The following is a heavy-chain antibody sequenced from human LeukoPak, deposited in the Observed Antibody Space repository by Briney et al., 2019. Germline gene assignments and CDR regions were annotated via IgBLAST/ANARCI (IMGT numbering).Heavy chain of an antibody. Sequence: GESLKISCKGSGYSFTSYWIGWVRQMPGKGLEWMGIIYPGDSDTRYSPSFQGQVTISADKPISTAYLQWSSLKASDTAMYYCARQGGLSKYDILNWFDPWGQGTLVTVSS. CDR3: ARQGGLSKYDILNWFDP. J-gene: IGHJ5*02. D-gene: IGHD3-9*01. CDR1: GYSFTSYW. CDR2: IYPGDSDT. V-gene: IGHV5-51*01.